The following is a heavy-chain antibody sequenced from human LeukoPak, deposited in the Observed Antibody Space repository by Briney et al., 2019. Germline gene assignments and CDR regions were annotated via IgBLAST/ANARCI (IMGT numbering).Heavy chain of an antibody. J-gene: IGHJ5*02. CDR3: ARAVRDRGVILPWFDP. CDR2: INHGGST. V-gene: IGHV4-34*01. CDR1: GGSFSGYY. Sequence: SETLSLTCAVYGGSFSGYYCSWIRQTPGKGLEWIGEINHGGSTSYNPSLKSRLTISVDTSKNQFSLKLSSVIAADTAVYYCARAVRDRGVILPWFDPWGQGTLVTVSS. D-gene: IGHD3-10*01.